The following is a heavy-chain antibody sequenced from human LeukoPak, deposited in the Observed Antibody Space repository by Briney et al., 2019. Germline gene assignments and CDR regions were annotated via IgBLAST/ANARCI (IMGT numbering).Heavy chain of an antibody. Sequence: PSETLSLTCTVSGGSISSYYWSWIRQPPGKGLEWIGNIYYSGSTNYNPSLKSRVTISVDTSKNQFSLKLSSVTAADTAVYYCARGYCSSTSCQRGHNWFDPWGQGTLVTVSS. D-gene: IGHD2-2*01. CDR1: GGSISSYY. V-gene: IGHV4-59*01. CDR2: IYYSGST. CDR3: ARGYCSSTSCQRGHNWFDP. J-gene: IGHJ5*02.